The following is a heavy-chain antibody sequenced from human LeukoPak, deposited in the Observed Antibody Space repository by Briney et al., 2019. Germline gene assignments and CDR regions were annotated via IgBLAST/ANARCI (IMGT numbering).Heavy chain of an antibody. CDR2: IKSKTGGGTT. V-gene: IGHV3-15*01. CDR1: GFTFSNAW. J-gene: IGHJ4*02. CDR3: TTDHGWSYYGSGSFDY. D-gene: IGHD3-10*01. Sequence: GGTLRLSCAASGFTFSNAWMSWVRQAPGKGLEWVGRIKSKTGGGTTDYADPVKGRFTISRDDSKNTLYLQMNSLKTEDTAVYCCTTDHGWSYYGSGSFDYWGQGTLVTVSS.